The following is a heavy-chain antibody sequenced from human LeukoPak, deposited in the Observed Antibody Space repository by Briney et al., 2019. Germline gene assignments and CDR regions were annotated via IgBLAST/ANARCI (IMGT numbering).Heavy chain of an antibody. J-gene: IGHJ6*02. Sequence: SETLSLTCAVYGGSFSGYYWSWIRQPPGKGLEWIGDINHSGSTNYNPSLKSRVTISVDTSKNQSSLKLSSVTAADTAVYYCASGLGYCSSTSCYYYGMDVWGQGTTVTVSS. CDR3: ASGLGYCSSTSCYYYGMDV. CDR2: INHSGST. D-gene: IGHD2-2*01. CDR1: GGSFSGYY. V-gene: IGHV4-34*01.